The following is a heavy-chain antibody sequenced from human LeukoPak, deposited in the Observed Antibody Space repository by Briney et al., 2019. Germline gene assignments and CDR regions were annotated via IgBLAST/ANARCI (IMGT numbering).Heavy chain of an antibody. D-gene: IGHD3-22*01. J-gene: IGHJ6*02. Sequence: LSGGSLRLSCAASGFTFSSYWMHWVRQAPGKGLVWVSRINSDGSSTSYADSVKGRFTISRDNAKNTLYLQMNSLRAEDTAVYYCAREVLYYYDSSGYYPSGMDVWGQGTTVTVSS. CDR2: INSDGSST. CDR1: GFTFSSYW. CDR3: AREVLYYYDSSGYYPSGMDV. V-gene: IGHV3-74*01.